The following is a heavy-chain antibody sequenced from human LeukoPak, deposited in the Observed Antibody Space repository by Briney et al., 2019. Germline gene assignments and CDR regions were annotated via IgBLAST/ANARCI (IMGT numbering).Heavy chain of an antibody. V-gene: IGHV4-4*02. CDR1: GGSISSSNW. CDR2: IYHSGST. D-gene: IGHD6-13*01. CDR3: AREVRIAAAGREGVFDY. J-gene: IGHJ4*02. Sequence: SETLSLTCAVSGGSISSSNWWSWVRQPPGKGLEWIGEIYHSGSTNYNPSLKSRVTISVDKSKNQFSLKLSSVTAADTAVYYCAREVRIAAAGREGVFDYWGQGTLVTVSS.